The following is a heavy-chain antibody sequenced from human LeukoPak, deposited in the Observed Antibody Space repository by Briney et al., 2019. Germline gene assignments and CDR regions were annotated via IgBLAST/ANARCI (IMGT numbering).Heavy chain of an antibody. V-gene: IGHV1-8*03. J-gene: IGHJ3*02. Sequence: GASVKVSCKASGYTFTSYDINWVRQATGQGLEWMGWMNPNSGNTGYAQKFQGRVTITRNTSISTAYMELSSLRSEDTAVYYCARDLHYSYYCSSTSCYVTDAFDIWGQGTMVTVSS. CDR2: MNPNSGNT. CDR3: ARDLHYSYYCSSTSCYVTDAFDI. CDR1: GYTFTSYD. D-gene: IGHD2-2*01.